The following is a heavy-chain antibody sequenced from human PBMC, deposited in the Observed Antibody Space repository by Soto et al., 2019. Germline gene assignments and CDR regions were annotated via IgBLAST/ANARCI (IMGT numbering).Heavy chain of an antibody. D-gene: IGHD2-2*01. J-gene: IGHJ4*02. V-gene: IGHV3-9*01. Sequence: EVQLVESGGGLVQPGRSLRLSCAASGFTFDDYAMHWVRQAPGKGLEWVSGISWNSGSIGYADSVKGRFTISRDNAKNYLYLQMNSLRAEDTALYYCAKDIVPSSVPAADFDYWGQGTLVTVSS. CDR1: GFTFDDYA. CDR3: AKDIVPSSVPAADFDY. CDR2: ISWNSGSI.